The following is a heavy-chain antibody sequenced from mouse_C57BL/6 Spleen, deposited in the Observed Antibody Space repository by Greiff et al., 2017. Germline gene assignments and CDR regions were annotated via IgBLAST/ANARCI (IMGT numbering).Heavy chain of an antibody. CDR3: AEGYGNYVWYFDV. CDR2: INPNNGGT. J-gene: IGHJ1*03. Sequence: EVQLQQSGPELVKPGASVKISCKASGYTFTDYYMNWVKQSHGKSLEWIGDINPNNGGTSYNQKFKGKATLTVDKSSSTAYMELRSLTSEDSAVYYCAEGYGNYVWYFDVWGTGPRSPSPQ. CDR1: GYTFTDYY. D-gene: IGHD2-1*01. V-gene: IGHV1-26*01.